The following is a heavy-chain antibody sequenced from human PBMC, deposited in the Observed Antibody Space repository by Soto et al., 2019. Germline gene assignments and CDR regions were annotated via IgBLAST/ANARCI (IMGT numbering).Heavy chain of an antibody. CDR1: GFTFSSYS. J-gene: IGHJ4*02. D-gene: IGHD6-6*01. Sequence: GGSLRLSCAASGFTFSSYSMNWVRQAPGKGLEWVSSISSSSSYIYYADSVKGRFTISRDNAKNSLYLQMNSLRAEDTAVYYCAIDGQYSSSSVDYWGQGTLVTVSS. CDR2: ISSSSSYI. CDR3: AIDGQYSSSSVDY. V-gene: IGHV3-21*01.